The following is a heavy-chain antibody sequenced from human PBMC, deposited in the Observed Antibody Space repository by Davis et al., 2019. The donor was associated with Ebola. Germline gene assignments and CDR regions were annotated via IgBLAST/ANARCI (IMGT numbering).Heavy chain of an antibody. CDR1: GYTFTSYD. D-gene: IGHD2-15*01. CDR2: MNPNSGNT. Sequence: ASVKVSCKASGYTFTSYDINWVRQATGQGLEWMGWMNPNSGNTGYAQKFQGRVTMTRNTSISTAYMELSSLRSEDTAVYYCARGIGYCSGGSCSLRRNYYGMDVWGQGTTVTVSS. V-gene: IGHV1-8*01. CDR3: ARGIGYCSGGSCSLRRNYYGMDV. J-gene: IGHJ6*02.